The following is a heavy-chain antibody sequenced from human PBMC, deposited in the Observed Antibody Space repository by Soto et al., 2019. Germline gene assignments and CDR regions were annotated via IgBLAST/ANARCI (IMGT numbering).Heavy chain of an antibody. CDR3: ARARKTNADTALDV. J-gene: IGHJ6*02. CDR1: GFTFSSYA. V-gene: IGHV3-30-3*01. Sequence: QVQLVESGGGVVQPGRSLRLSCAASGFTFSSYAMHWVRQAPGKGLEWVAVISYDGSNKYYADSVKGRFTISRDNSKNTLYLQMNSLRAEDTAVFYCARARKTNADTALDVWGQGTTVTVSS. CDR2: ISYDGSNK. D-gene: IGHD5-18*01.